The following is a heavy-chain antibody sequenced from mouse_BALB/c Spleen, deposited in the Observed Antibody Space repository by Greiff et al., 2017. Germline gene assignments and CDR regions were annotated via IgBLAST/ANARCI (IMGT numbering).Heavy chain of an antibody. CDR3: ARAAGGGFAY. D-gene: IGHD1-1*02. J-gene: IGHJ2*01. CDR2: INPSSGYT. V-gene: IGHV1-4*02. CDR1: GYTFTSYT. Sequence: QVQLQQSAAELARPGASVKMSCKASGYTFTSYTMHWVKQRPGQGLEWIGYINPSSGYTEYNQKFKDKTTLTADKSSSTAYMQLSSLTSEDSAVYYCARAAGGGFAYWGQGTTLTVSS.